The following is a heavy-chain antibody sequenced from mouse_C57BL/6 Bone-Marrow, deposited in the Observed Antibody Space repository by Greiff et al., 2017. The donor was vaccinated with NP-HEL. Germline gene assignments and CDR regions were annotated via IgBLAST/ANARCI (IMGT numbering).Heavy chain of an antibody. Sequence: EVKVVESGGGLVKPGGSLKLSCAASGFTFSSYAMSWVRQTPEKRLEWVATISDGGSYTYYPDNLKGRFTLSGDNAKNNLYLQMSHLQSEDTSMYYCAREHYPRSLADWGHGTLVTVAA. CDR1: GFTFSSYA. CDR2: ISDGGSYT. CDR3: AREHYPRSLAD. J-gene: IGHJ3*01. D-gene: IGHD1-2*01. V-gene: IGHV5-4*01.